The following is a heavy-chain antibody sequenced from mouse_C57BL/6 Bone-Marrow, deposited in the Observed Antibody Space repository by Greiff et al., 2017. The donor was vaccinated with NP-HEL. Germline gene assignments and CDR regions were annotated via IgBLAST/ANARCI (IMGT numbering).Heavy chain of an antibody. V-gene: IGHV1-82*01. J-gene: IGHJ2*01. D-gene: IGHD6-1*01. CDR1: GYTFSTSW. Sequence: QVQLQQSGPELVKPGASVKISCKASGYTFSTSWMNWMKQRPGKGLEWIGRIYPGDGDTHYSGHFEGTASLTADKSSNSAYMQLSSLTSEDSAVYFCARGESWGAFFSYWGQGTTLTVSS. CDR3: ARGESWGAFFSY. CDR2: IYPGDGDT.